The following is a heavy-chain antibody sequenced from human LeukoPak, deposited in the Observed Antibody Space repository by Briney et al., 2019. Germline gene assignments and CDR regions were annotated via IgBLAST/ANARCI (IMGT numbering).Heavy chain of an antibody. CDR3: ARLKVTLVRGIIYDYYGLDV. CDR2: TYYKSKWYD. V-gene: IGHV6-1*01. D-gene: IGHD3-10*01. CDR1: GDSVSSNSAA. Sequence: SQTLSLICAISGDSVSSNSAAWTWIRQSPSRGLEWLGRTYYKSKWYDDYAVSVRSRIIINPDTSRNQFSLQLRSVTPEDTAVYFCARLKVTLVRGIIYDYYGLDVWGQGTPVSVSS. J-gene: IGHJ6*02.